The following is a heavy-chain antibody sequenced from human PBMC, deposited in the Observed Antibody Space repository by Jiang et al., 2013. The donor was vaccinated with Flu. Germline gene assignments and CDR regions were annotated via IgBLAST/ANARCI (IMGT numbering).Heavy chain of an antibody. CDR2: ISDSSNTI. V-gene: IGHV3-48*01. D-gene: IGHD3/OR15-3a*01. J-gene: IGHJ4*02. CDR3: VRTGVVQWVTDY. Sequence: PGKGLEWLSYISDSSNTIYYADSVKGRFTISRDNAKNSLYLQMNSLRAEDTAVYYCVRTGVVQWVTDYWGQGTLVTVSS.